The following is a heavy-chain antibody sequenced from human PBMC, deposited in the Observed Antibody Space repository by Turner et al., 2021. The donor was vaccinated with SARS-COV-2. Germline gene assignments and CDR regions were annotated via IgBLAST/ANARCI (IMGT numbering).Heavy chain of an antibody. Sequence: QVRLVQSGPEVRKPGASMKVSCKASGYTLTDHYIHWVRQAPGQGLAWMGWINAFSGDREYEQIRRGRVNMTRDTSISTVYMELSDLTSDDTGIYYCARRGRDWTDRFYDLWGQGTLVTVSS. D-gene: IGHD1-1*01. CDR1: GYTLTDHY. CDR3: ARRGRDWTDRFYDL. V-gene: IGHV1-2*02. J-gene: IGHJ4*02. CDR2: INAFSGDR.